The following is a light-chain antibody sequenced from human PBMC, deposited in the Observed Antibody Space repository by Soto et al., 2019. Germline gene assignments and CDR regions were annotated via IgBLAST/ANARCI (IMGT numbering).Light chain of an antibody. CDR1: SSNIGSNT. Sequence: SVLTQAPSASGTPGQRVTISCSGSSSNIGSNTVSWYQQVPGTAPKLLIYSNDQRPSGVPDRFSGSKSGTSASLAIGGLQSEDEADYYCAAWDGSLNGWVFGGGTKVTVL. CDR2: SND. CDR3: AAWDGSLNGWV. V-gene: IGLV1-44*01. J-gene: IGLJ2*01.